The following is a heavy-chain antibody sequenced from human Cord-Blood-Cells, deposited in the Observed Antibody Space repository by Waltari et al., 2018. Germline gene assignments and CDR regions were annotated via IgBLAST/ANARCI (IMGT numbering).Heavy chain of an antibody. V-gene: IGHV4-34*01. CDR3: ARGEDGSGRYYDAFDI. CDR1: GGSFSGSY. J-gene: IGHJ3*02. CDR2: INHSGST. Sequence: QVQLQQWGAGLLKPPETLSLTCPVHGGSFSGSYWSCIPQPPGKGLEWIGEINHSGSTNYNPSLKSRVTISVDTSKNQFSLKLSSVTAADTAVYYCARGEDGSGRYYDAFDIWGQGTMVTVSS. D-gene: IGHD3-10*01.